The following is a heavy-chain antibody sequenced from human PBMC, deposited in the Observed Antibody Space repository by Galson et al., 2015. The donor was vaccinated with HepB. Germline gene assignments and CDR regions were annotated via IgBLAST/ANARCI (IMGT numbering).Heavy chain of an antibody. V-gene: IGHV3-74*01. CDR1: GFTFSSYW. J-gene: IGHJ5*02. CDR2: INSDGSST. Sequence: SLRLSCAASGFTFSSYWMHWVRQAPGKGLVWVSRINSDGSSTSYADSVKCRFTISRDNAKNTLYPQMNSLRAEDTAVYYCARGMGGVYSSSYRFDPWGQGTLVTVSS. D-gene: IGHD6-13*01. CDR3: ARGMGGVYSSSYRFDP.